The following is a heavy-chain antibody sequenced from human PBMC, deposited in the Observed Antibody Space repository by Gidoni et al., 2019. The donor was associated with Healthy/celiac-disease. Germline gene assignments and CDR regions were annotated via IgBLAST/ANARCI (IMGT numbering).Heavy chain of an antibody. Sequence: QVQLVESGGGVVQPGRSLRLSCAASGFTFSSYGMHWVRQAPGKGLVWLAVISYDGSNKYYADSVKGRFTISRDNSKNTLYLQMNSLRAEDTAVYYCAKDSEYGFDYWGQGTLVTVSS. CDR2: ISYDGSNK. V-gene: IGHV3-30*18. J-gene: IGHJ4*02. CDR1: GFTFSSYG. CDR3: AKDSEYGFDY. D-gene: IGHD4-17*01.